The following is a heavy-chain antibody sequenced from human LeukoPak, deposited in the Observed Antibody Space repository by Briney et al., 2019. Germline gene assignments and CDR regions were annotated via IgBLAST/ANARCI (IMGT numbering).Heavy chain of an antibody. J-gene: IGHJ4*02. CDR3: AKRDPLYFFDG. CDR1: GFRVSSYL. CDR2: ISSIGGST. D-gene: IGHD3-22*01. Sequence: GVSLRRSCSASGFRVSSYLLSWVGQAPGKALEWGSAISSIGGSTYYADSVKGRFTISRENSTNTLYLQINSLRAYNTVVYYCAKRDPLYFFDGGGQGTLVT. V-gene: IGHV3-23*01.